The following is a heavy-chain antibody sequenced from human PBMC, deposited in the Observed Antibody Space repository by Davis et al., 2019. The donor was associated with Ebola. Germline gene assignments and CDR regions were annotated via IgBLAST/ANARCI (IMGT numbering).Heavy chain of an antibody. D-gene: IGHD5-24*01. J-gene: IGHJ4*02. CDR1: GFTFSSYA. CDR3: AYGHGWLQLLHY. CDR2: ISTGGGVT. Sequence: GGSLRLSCAASGFTFSSYAMSWVRQAPGKGLEWVSGISTGGGVTIYADSVKGRFTISRDNAKNSLYLQMDSLRAEDTAVYYCAYGHGWLQLLHYWGQGTLVTVSS. V-gene: IGHV3-23*01.